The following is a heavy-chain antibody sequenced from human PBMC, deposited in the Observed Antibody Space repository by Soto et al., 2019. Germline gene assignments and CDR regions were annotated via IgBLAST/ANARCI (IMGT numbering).Heavy chain of an antibody. CDR2: IWYDGTQK. J-gene: IGHJ4*02. CDR3: ARAGGTTVTGLWHFDS. Sequence: QVQLEESGGGVVQPGRSLRLSCEASGFTFNTYSMHWVHQPPGKGLEWLAAIWYDGTQKYYADSVKGRFIISRDNSKKMLNLEMNSLRAEDTAVYYCARAGGTTVTGLWHFDSWGQGTLVTVSS. CDR1: GFTFNTYS. D-gene: IGHD4-17*01. V-gene: IGHV3-33*01.